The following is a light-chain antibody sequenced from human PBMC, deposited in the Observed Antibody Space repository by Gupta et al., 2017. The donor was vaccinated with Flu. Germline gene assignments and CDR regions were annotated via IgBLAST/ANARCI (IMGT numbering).Light chain of an antibody. V-gene: IGLV3-25*02. CDR3: LSSDTSGAWV. CDR2: KDS. J-gene: IGLJ3*02. CDR1: ALPRQF. Sequence: SYALTQPPSVSVSPGQTATITCSGDALPRQFGYWYQQKPGQAPVLVIYKDSERPSGIPERFSGASSGTTVTLTISGAQAEDEADYYCLSSDTSGAWVFGGGTKLTVL.